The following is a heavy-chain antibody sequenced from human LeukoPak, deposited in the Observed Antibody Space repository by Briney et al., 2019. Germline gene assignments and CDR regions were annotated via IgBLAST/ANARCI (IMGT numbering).Heavy chain of an antibody. CDR1: GFTFSSYW. CDR2: ISSSSSYI. CDR3: ARGERGLYCSSTSCYPVL. D-gene: IGHD2-2*01. J-gene: IGHJ4*02. Sequence: PGGSLRLSCAASGFTFSSYWMHWVRQAPGKGLEWASSISSSSSYIYYADSVKGRFTISRDNAKNSLYLQMNSLRAEDTAVYYCARGERGLYCSSTSCYPVLGGQGTLVTVSS. V-gene: IGHV3-21*01.